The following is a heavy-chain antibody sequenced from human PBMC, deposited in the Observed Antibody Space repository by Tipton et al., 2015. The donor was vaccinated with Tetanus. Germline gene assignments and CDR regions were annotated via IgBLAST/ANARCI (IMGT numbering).Heavy chain of an antibody. V-gene: IGHV3-53*01. D-gene: IGHD3-22*01. CDR2: IYSGGST. CDR1: GFTVSSNY. Sequence: SLRLSCAASGFTVSSNYMSWVRQAPGKGLEWVSVIYSGGSTYYADSGKGRFTISRDNSKNTLYLQMNSLRAEDTAVYYCAREGYYYDSSGYWRGIDYWGQGTLVTVSS. CDR3: AREGYYYDSSGYWRGIDY. J-gene: IGHJ4*02.